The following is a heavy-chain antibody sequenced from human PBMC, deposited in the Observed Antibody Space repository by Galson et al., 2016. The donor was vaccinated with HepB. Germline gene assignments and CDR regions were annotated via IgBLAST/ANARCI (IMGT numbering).Heavy chain of an antibody. D-gene: IGHD1-26*01. V-gene: IGHV3-23*01. J-gene: IGHJ1*01. CDR2: ISSSTTGL. CDR3: VKNDHRLHGSGSFPY. Sequence: SLRLSCAASGFTFSDYAMTWVRQAPGRGLQWVAAISSSTTGLYYADAVKGRFVISRDNSRDTLYLQMNSLRVDDTGVYYCVKNDHRLHGSGSFPYWGQGSLVTVSP. CDR1: GFTFSDYA.